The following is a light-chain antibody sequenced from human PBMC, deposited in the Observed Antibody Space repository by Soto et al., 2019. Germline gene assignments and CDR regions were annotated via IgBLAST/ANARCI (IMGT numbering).Light chain of an antibody. CDR2: GAS. CDR1: QSISSTY. Sequence: EIVLTQSPGTLSLSPGERATLSCRASQSISSTYLSWYQQKPGQAPSRLIYGASTRATGITDRFSGSGSGTDFTITISRLEPEDFVVYYCQQYGSSPLMYTFGQGTKLEIK. J-gene: IGKJ2*01. CDR3: QQYGSSPLMYT. V-gene: IGKV3-20*01.